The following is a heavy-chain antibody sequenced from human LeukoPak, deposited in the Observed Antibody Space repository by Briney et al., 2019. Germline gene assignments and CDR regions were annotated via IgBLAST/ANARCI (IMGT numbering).Heavy chain of an antibody. J-gene: IGHJ4*02. CDR3: ASLDEYDYRFDY. CDR1: GYTFTSYA. D-gene: IGHD4-11*01. Sequence: ASVKVSCKASGYTFTSYAMHWVRQAPGQRLEWMGWINAGNGNTKYSQKLQGRVTITRDTSASTAYMELSSLRSEDTAVYYCASLDEYDYRFDYWGQGTLVTDSS. V-gene: IGHV1-3*01. CDR2: INAGNGNT.